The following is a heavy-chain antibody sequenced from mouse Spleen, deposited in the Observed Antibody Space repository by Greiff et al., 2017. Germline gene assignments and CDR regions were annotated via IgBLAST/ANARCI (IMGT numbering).Heavy chain of an antibody. CDR2: INPGSGGT. D-gene: IGHD1-2*01. J-gene: IGHJ2*01. Sequence: QVQLQQSGAELVRPGTSVKVSCKASGYAFTNYLIEWVKQRPGQGLEWIGVINPGSGGTNYNEKFKGKATLTADKSSSTAYMQLSSLTSDDSAVYFCARGITTAYFDYWGQGTTLTVSS. V-gene: IGHV1-54*01. CDR3: ARGITTAYFDY. CDR1: GYAFTNYL.